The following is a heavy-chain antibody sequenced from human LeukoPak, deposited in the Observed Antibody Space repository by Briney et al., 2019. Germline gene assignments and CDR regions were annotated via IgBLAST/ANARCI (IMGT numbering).Heavy chain of an antibody. V-gene: IGHV4-4*07. J-gene: IGHJ4*02. Sequence: SETLSLTCTVSGGSISSYYWSWIRQPAGKGLEWIGRIYTSGGTNYNPSLKSRVTMSVDTSKNQFSLKLSSVTAADTAVYYCARGYYDSSGYYSLDYWGQGTLVTVSS. CDR3: ARGYYDSSGYYSLDY. CDR1: GGSISSYY. D-gene: IGHD3-22*01. CDR2: IYTSGGT.